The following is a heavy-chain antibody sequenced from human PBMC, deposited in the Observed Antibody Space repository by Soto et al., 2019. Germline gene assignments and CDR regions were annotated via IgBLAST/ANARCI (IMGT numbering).Heavy chain of an antibody. Sequence: LRLSCAASGFTFSSYGMHWVRQAPGKGLEWVAVISYDGSNKYYADSVKGRFTISRDNSKNTLYLQMNSLRAEDTAVYYCAKDSATVTTYYYYYGMDVSGQAPTVTVS. CDR3: AKDSATVTTYYYYYGMDV. J-gene: IGHJ6*02. D-gene: IGHD4-17*01. CDR2: ISYDGSNK. V-gene: IGHV3-30*18. CDR1: GFTFSSYG.